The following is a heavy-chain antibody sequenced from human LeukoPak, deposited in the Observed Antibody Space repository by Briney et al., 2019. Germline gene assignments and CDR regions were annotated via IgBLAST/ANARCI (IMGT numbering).Heavy chain of an antibody. D-gene: IGHD6-6*01. CDR2: IRVYNGNT. J-gene: IGHJ3*02. Sequence: ASVKVSCKASGYTFSNYGISWVRQAPGQGLEWMGWIRVYNGNTVYAQKLRGRVTMTTDTSTSTAYMELRSLRSDDTAVYYCARDRWSSSSSEGTFDIWGQGTMVIVSS. CDR1: GYTFSNYG. CDR3: ARDRWSSSSSEGTFDI. V-gene: IGHV1-18*01.